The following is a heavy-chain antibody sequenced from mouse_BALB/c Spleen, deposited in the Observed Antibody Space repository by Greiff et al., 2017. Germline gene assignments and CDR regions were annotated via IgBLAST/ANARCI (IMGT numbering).Heavy chain of an antibody. CDR2: IWRGGST. V-gene: IGHV2-5-1*01. D-gene: IGHD4-1*01. J-gene: IGHJ4*01. Sequence: VQLQESGPSLVQPSQSLSITCTVSGFSLTSYGVHWVRQSPGKGLEWLGVIWRGGSTDYNAAFMSRLSITKDNSKSQVFFKMNSLQADDTAIYYCAKKGSGTEAMDYWGQGTSVTVSS. CDR1: GFSLTSYG. CDR3: AKKGSGTEAMDY.